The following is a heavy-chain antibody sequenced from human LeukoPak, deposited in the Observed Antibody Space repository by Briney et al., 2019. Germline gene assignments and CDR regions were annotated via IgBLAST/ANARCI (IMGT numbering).Heavy chain of an antibody. D-gene: IGHD2-2*01. CDR2: ISGSGGST. J-gene: IGHJ4*02. V-gene: IGHV3-23*01. CDR1: GFTLSSYG. Sequence: GSLRLSCAASGFTLSSYGMSWVRQAPGKGLEWVSAISGSGGSTYYADSVKGRFTISRDNSKNTLYPQMNSLRAEDTAVYYCAKSVPAAPKWLDYWGQGTLVTVSS. CDR3: AKSVPAAPKWLDY.